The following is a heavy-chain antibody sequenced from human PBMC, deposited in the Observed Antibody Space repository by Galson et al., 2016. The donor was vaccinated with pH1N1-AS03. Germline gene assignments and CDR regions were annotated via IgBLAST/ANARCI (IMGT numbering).Heavy chain of an antibody. D-gene: IGHD1-1*01. J-gene: IGHJ3*02. Sequence: SVKVSCKASDYTFTSHGISWVRQAPGQGLEWMGWISANNGDTTYAQKFQGRVTMTTDTSTSTTYMELRSLRSDDTAVYYCARMEKRWGDAYDIWGQGTMVTVSS. CDR3: ARMEKRWGDAYDI. CDR2: ISANNGDT. V-gene: IGHV1-18*01. CDR1: DYTFTSHG.